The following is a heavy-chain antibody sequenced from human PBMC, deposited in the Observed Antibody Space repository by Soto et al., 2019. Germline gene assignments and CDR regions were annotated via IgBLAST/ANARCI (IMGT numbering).Heavy chain of an antibody. V-gene: IGHV3-21*01. CDR2: ISSRSDI. CDR3: AREYTAWPLAYGLDV. D-gene: IGHD2-2*02. J-gene: IGHJ6*02. Sequence: NPGGSLRLSCVGSGFTFSTYSINWVRQAPGKGLEWVSSISSRSDIYYADSVKGRFTISRDNAKNSVSLQMNSLRAEDTAVYYCAREYTAWPLAYGLDVCGQGTTVTVPS. CDR1: GFTFSTYS.